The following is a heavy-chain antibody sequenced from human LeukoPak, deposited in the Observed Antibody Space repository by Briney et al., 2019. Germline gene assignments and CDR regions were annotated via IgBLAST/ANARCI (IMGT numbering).Heavy chain of an antibody. D-gene: IGHD3-10*01. CDR1: GFTFSSYA. J-gene: IGHJ4*02. CDR3: ARLDYGSGSYFDF. Sequence: GGSLRLSCAASGFTFSSYAMSWVRQAPGKGLEWVSAISGSGGSTYYADSVKGRFTISRDNSKNTLYLQMNSLRAEDTAVYYCARLDYGSGSYFDFWGQGTLVTVSS. V-gene: IGHV3-23*01. CDR2: ISGSGGST.